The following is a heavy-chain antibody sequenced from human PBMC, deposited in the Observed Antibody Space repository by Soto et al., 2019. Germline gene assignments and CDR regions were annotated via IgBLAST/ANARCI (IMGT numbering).Heavy chain of an antibody. D-gene: IGHD2-15*01. CDR3: ASNVAADDASDV. CDR2: IYHSGNT. V-gene: IGHV4-30-2*01. J-gene: IGHJ3*01. CDR1: GGSISSGGYS. Sequence: QLQLQESGSGLVKPSQTLSLTCAVSGGSISSGGYSWTWIRQPPGKGLEWIGYIYHSGNTYYNPSLKSRVTISGDRSKNQFTLNLSSVTAADTSVYYSASNVAADDASDVWGQGTMVTVSS.